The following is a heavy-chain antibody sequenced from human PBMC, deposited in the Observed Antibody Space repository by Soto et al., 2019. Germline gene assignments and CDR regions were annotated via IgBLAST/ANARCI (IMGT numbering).Heavy chain of an antibody. J-gene: IGHJ4*02. CDR2: VHYSGST. CDR3: ARDLISGLGSIGY. CDR1: GGSIISYY. V-gene: IGHV4-59*12. Sequence: SETLSLPCTVSGGSIISYYLHSIRQPPGKGLEWIGSVHYSGSTNYNHSLKRQVTISVDTSKNHFSLKVSSVTTADTAVYYCARDLISGLGSIGYWGQGTLVTVSS. D-gene: IGHD3-10*01.